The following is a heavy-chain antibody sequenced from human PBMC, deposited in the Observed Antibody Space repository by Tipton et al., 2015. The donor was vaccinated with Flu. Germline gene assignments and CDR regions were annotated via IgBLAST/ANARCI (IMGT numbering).Heavy chain of an antibody. CDR2: IYTGGST. CDR3: AREGYCSGGTCYEGWFDP. V-gene: IGHV4-4*07. J-gene: IGHJ5*02. D-gene: IGHD2-15*01. Sequence: TLSPTCIVSGGSIGSYYWSWIRQPAGKGLEWIGRIYTGGSTNYTPSLKSRVTMSVDTSKNQFSLKLSSVTAADTAVYYCAREGYCSGGTCYEGWFDPWGQGTLVTVSS. CDR1: GGSIGSYY.